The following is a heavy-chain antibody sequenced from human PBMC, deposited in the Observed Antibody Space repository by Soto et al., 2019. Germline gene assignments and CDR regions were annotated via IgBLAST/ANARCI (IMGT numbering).Heavy chain of an antibody. CDR1: GFTFSDYY. CDR2: ISSSGSTI. V-gene: IGHV3-11*01. D-gene: IGHD3-10*01. Sequence: GGSLRLSCAASGFTFSDYYMIWIRQAPGKGLEWVSYISSSGSTIYYADSVKGRFTISRDNAKNSLYLQMNSLRAEDTAVYYCARDLYYGSAPAYYYYYYYMEVWGKGTTVTVSS. CDR3: ARDLYYGSAPAYYYYYYYMEV. J-gene: IGHJ6*03.